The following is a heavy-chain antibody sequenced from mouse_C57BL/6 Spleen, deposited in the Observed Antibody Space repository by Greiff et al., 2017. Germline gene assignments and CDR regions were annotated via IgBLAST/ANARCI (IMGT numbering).Heavy chain of an antibody. CDR3: ARSLTP. CDR2: INPSTGGT. Sequence: VQLKESGPELVKPGASVKISCKASGYSFTGYYMNWVKQSPEKSLEWIGEINPSTGGTTYNQKFKAKATLTVDKSTSTAYMQLKSMTSEDSAVYYCARSLTPWGQGTLVTVSA. J-gene: IGHJ3*02. CDR1: GYSFTGYY. V-gene: IGHV1-42*01.